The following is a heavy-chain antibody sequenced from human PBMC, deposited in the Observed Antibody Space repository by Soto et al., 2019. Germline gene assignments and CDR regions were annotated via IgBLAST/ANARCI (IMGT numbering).Heavy chain of an antibody. J-gene: IGHJ6*02. CDR2: IIPILGIA. D-gene: IGHD5-12*01. Sequence: GAPVKVSCKASGGTFSSCTISWVRQDTGQGLEWMGRIIPILGIANYAQKFQGRVTITADKSTSTAYMELSSLRSEDTAVYYCARSPRGYSGYVGSEYGMDVWGQGTTVTVSS. V-gene: IGHV1-69*02. CDR1: GGTFSSCT. CDR3: ARSPRGYSGYVGSEYGMDV.